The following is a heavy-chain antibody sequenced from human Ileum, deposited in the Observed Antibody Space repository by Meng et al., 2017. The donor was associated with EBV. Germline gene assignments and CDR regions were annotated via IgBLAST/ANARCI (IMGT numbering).Heavy chain of an antibody. CDR2: IYYSGST. D-gene: IGHD6-13*01. V-gene: IGHV4-61*01. CDR1: GGSVSSGSYY. CDR3: ARAPTMYSRPYYFDY. Sequence: QVQLQESGPGLVKPSEXLSLTCTVXGGSVSSGSYYWSWIRQPPGKGLEWIGYIYYSGSTNYNPSLKSRVTISVDTSKNQFSLKLSSVTAADTAVYYCARAPTMYSRPYYFDYWGQGTLVTVSS. J-gene: IGHJ4*02.